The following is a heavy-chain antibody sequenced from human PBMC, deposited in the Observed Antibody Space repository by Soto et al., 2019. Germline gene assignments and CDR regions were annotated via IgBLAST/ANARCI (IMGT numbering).Heavy chain of an antibody. D-gene: IGHD2-15*01. Sequence: EVQLVQSGAEVKKPGESLRISCKGSGYDFTNYLITWVRQMPGKGLEWMGRIDPSDSYTNYSPSFQGHVIISADKSIGTAYLQWSSLKASDTAMYYCARGSCSGGCCLLRLQNWFDPWGQGTLVTVSS. CDR1: GYDFTNYL. CDR3: ARGSCSGGCCLLRLQNWFDP. CDR2: IDPSDSYT. V-gene: IGHV5-10-1*01. J-gene: IGHJ5*02.